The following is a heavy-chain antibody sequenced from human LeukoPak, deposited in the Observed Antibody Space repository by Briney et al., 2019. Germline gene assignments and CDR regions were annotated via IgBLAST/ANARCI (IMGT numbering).Heavy chain of an antibody. CDR3: ARGRESHGHYFHF. J-gene: IGHJ4*02. CDR2: IFPLFETT. V-gene: IGHV1-69*13. D-gene: IGHD1-26*01. CDR1: GGTFNNYA. Sequence: GASVKVYCKASGGTFNNYAINWVRQAPGQGLEWMGGIFPLFETTHYAQGFRGRVTITADDSTSTAYMELNSLRTEDTAVYYCARGRESHGHYFHFWGQGTLVTVSS.